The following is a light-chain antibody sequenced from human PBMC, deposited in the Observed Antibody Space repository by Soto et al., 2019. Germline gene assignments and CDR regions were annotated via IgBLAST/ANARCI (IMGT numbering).Light chain of an antibody. Sequence: EIVITQSPSTLSVSPGERATLSCRASQSVSSNIGWYQQKPGQAPRLLIYAASTRATGIPARFSGSGSGTEFTLTISSLQSEDFAVYYCQQYNNWPKTFGQGTRWIS. J-gene: IGKJ1*01. CDR2: AAS. CDR3: QQYNNWPKT. CDR1: QSVSSN. V-gene: IGKV3-15*01.